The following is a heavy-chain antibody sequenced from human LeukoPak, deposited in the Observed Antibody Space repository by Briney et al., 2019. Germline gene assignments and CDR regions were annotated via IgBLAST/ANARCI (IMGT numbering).Heavy chain of an antibody. CDR3: ARVGVGVVVAATQSLGAFDI. CDR2: INHSGST. J-gene: IGHJ3*02. D-gene: IGHD2-15*01. Sequence: TSETLSLTCAVYGGSFSGYYWSWIRQPPGKGLEWIGEINHSGSTNYNPSLKSRVTISVDTSKNQFSLKLSSVTAGDTAVYYCARVGVGVVVAATQSLGAFDIWGQGTMVTVSS. V-gene: IGHV4-34*01. CDR1: GGSFSGYY.